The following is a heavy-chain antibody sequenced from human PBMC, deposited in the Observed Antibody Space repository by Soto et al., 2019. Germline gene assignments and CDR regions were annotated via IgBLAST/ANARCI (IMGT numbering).Heavy chain of an antibody. CDR1: GFTFSSYG. D-gene: IGHD2-2*02. CDR3: AKDHRMVVVPAAIIDY. CDR2: ISYDGSNK. Sequence: GGSLRLSCAASGFTFSSYGMHWVRQAPGKGLEWVAVISYDGSNKYYADSVKGRFTISRDNSKNTLYLQMNSLRAEDTAVYYCAKDHRMVVVPAAIIDYWGQGTLVTVSS. J-gene: IGHJ4*02. V-gene: IGHV3-30*18.